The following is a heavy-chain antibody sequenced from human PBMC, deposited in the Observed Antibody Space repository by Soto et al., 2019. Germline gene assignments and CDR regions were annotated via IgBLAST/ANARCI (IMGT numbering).Heavy chain of an antibody. V-gene: IGHV3-23*01. CDR3: AKDRSVTTRVNWFDP. CDR2: ISGSGGST. D-gene: IGHD4-4*01. Sequence: GGSLSLSCAASGVTLSSYATSWVRQAPGKGLEWVSAISGSGGSTYYANSVKGRLTISRDNSKNTLYLQMNSLRAEDTAVYYCAKDRSVTTRVNWFDPWGQGTLVTVSS. J-gene: IGHJ5*02. CDR1: GVTLSSYA.